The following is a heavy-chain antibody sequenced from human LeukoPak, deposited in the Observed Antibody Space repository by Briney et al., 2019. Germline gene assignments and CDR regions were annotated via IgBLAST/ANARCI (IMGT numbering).Heavy chain of an antibody. CDR3: ARHGSGGYYFSPHSYYFDY. CDR1: GGSISSSSYY. V-gene: IGHV4-39*01. J-gene: IGHJ4*02. D-gene: IGHD3-22*01. Sequence: SETLSLTCTVSGGSISSSSYYWGWIRQPPGKGLEWIGSIYYSGSTYYNPSLKSRVTISVDTSKNQFSLKLSSVTAADTAVYYCARHGSGGYYFSPHSYYFDYWGQGTLVTVSS. CDR2: IYYSGST.